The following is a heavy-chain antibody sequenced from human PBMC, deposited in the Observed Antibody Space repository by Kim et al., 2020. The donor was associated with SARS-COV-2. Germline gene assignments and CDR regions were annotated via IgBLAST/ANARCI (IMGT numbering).Heavy chain of an antibody. CDR1: GFTFSNAW. CDR2: IKSKTDGGTT. CDR3: TTGGRLLWFRELFPYDAFDI. D-gene: IGHD3-10*01. J-gene: IGHJ3*02. Sequence: GGSLRLSCAASGFTFSNAWMSWVRQAPGKGLEWVGRIKSKTDGGTTDYAAPVKGRFTISRDDSKNTLYLQMNSLKTEDTAVYYCTTGGRLLWFRELFPYDAFDIWGQGTMVTVSS. V-gene: IGHV3-15*01.